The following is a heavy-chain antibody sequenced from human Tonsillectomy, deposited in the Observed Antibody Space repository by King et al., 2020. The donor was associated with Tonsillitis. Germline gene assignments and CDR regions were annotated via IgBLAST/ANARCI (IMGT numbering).Heavy chain of an antibody. CDR1: GGSFSSYA. J-gene: IGHJ6*03. D-gene: IGHD3-22*01. V-gene: IGHV1-69*01. Sequence: VQLVESGAEVKKPGSSVKVSCKASGGSFSSYAISWVRQAPGQGLEWMGGIIPPFGTANYAQKFQGRVPITADESTSTAYMELSSLRSEDTAVYYCARAHSSGYWAYNYYMDVWGKGTTVTVSS. CDR3: ARAHSSGYWAYNYYMDV. CDR2: IIPPFGTA.